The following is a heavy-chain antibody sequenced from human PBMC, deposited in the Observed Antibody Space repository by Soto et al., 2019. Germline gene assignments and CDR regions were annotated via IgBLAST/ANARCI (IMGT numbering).Heavy chain of an antibody. D-gene: IGHD3-22*01. Sequence: VGSLRLSCAASGFTFNTYGMHWVRQAPGKGLEWVAIIWYDGSNKYYADSVKGRFTISRDNSKNTLYLQMNSLRAEDTAVYYCARDYDSSGYPRYYFDYWGQGTLVTVSS. CDR1: GFTFNTYG. CDR2: IWYDGSNK. CDR3: ARDYDSSGYPRYYFDY. J-gene: IGHJ4*02. V-gene: IGHV3-33*01.